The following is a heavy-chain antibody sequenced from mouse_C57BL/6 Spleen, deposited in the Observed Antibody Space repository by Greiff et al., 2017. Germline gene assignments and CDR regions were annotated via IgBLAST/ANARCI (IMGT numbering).Heavy chain of an antibody. Sequence: QVQLQQPGAELVKPGASVKLSCKASGYTFTSYWMHWVKQRPGQGLEWIGMIHPNSGSTNYNEKFKSKATLTVDKSSSTAYMQLRSLTSEDSAVYYCARTGGTWTAQAFDYWGQGTTLTVSS. CDR1: GYTFTSYW. V-gene: IGHV1-64*01. D-gene: IGHD3-2*02. J-gene: IGHJ2*01. CDR2: IHPNSGST. CDR3: ARTGGTWTAQAFDY.